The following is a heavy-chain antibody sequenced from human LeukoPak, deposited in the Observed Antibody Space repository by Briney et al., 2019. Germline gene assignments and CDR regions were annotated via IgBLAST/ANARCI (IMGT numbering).Heavy chain of an antibody. CDR2: ISSSSSYI. V-gene: IGHV3-21*01. J-gene: IGHJ4*02. Sequence: GESLRLSCAASGFTFSSYSMNWVRQAPWKGLEWVSSISSSSSYIYYADSVKGRFTISRDNAKNSLYLQMNTLRAEDTAAYYCARASKNYYDSSGYYYVYYFDYWGQGTLVTVSS. D-gene: IGHD3-22*01. CDR1: GFTFSSYS. CDR3: ARASKNYYDSSGYYYVYYFDY.